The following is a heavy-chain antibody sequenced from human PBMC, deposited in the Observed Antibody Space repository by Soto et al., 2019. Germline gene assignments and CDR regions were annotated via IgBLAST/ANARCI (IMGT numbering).Heavy chain of an antibody. CDR3: ARSGYSGNYLLFDL. V-gene: IGHV3-30-3*01. Sequence: QVQLVESGGGVVQPGRSLRLSCAASGFTFSSYAMHWVRQAPGKGLEWVAVISYDGSNKYYADSVKGRFTISSDNSKNTLYLQMNSLGAEDTAVYYCARSGYSGNYLLFDLWGSGTLVTVSS. J-gene: IGHJ2*01. D-gene: IGHD1-26*01. CDR2: ISYDGSNK. CDR1: GFTFSSYA.